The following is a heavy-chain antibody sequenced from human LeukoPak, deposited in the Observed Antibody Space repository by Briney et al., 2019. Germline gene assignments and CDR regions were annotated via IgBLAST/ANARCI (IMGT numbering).Heavy chain of an antibody. CDR3: ARSTYSSSSPAYNWFDP. CDR2: MNPNSGNP. Sequence: ASVKVSCKASGYTFTSYDINWVRQATGQGLEWMGWMNPNSGNPGYAQKFQGRVTITRNTSISTAYMELSSLRSEDTAVYYCARSTYSSSSPAYNWFDPWGQGTLVTVSS. V-gene: IGHV1-8*03. CDR1: GYTFTSYD. D-gene: IGHD6-6*01. J-gene: IGHJ5*02.